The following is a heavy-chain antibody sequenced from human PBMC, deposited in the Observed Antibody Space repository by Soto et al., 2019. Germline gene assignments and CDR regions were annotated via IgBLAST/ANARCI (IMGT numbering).Heavy chain of an antibody. CDR1: GYSFTSYW. V-gene: IGHV5-10-1*01. J-gene: IGHJ3*02. Sequence: GESLKISGKGSGYSFTSYWISWVRQMPGKGLEWMGRIDPSDSYTNYSPSFQGHVTISADKSISTAYLQWSSLKASDTAMYYCARPFFGVVSLDAFDIWGQGTMVTVSS. D-gene: IGHD3-3*01. CDR3: ARPFFGVVSLDAFDI. CDR2: IDPSDSYT.